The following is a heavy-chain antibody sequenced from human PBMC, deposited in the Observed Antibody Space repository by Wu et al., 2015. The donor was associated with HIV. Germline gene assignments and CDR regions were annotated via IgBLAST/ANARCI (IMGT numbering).Heavy chain of an antibody. V-gene: IGHV1-8*01. D-gene: IGHD5-18*01. CDR2: MNPNSGNT. CDR3: ARDQYSYGPVVRGA. Sequence: QVQLVQSGAEVKKPGASVKVSCKATGQGLEWMGWMNPNSGNTGYAQKFQGRVTMTRNTSISTAYMELSSLRSEDTAVYYCARDQYSYGPVVRGAWGQGTLVTVSS. J-gene: IGHJ4*02.